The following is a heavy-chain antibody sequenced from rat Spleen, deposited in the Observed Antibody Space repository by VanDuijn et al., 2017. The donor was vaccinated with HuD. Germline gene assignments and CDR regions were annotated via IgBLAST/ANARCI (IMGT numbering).Heavy chain of an antibody. V-gene: IGHV5-17*01. CDR3: ARPTTGIPFNY. CDR2: ILYDGSNT. Sequence: EVQLVESGGGLVQPGRSLKLSCAVSGFPFSDYTMAWVRQAPKKGLEWVAAILYDGSNTYYRDSVKGRFTVSRDNAKSTLYLQMDSLRSEDTAIYYCARPTTGIPFNYWGQGVMVTVSS. CDR1: GFPFSDYT. D-gene: IGHD1-9*01. J-gene: IGHJ2*01.